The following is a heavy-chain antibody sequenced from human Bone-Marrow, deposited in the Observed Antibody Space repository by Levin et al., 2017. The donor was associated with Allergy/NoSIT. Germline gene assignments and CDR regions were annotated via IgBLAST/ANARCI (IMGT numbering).Heavy chain of an antibody. CDR3: ARDPTPGCSGGSCYVPEYYYYGMDV. J-gene: IGHJ6*02. Sequence: GESLKISCAASGFTFSSYGMHWVRQAPGKGLEWVAVIWYDGSNKYYADSVKGRFTISRDNSKNTLYLQMNSLRAEDTAVYYCARDPTPGCSGGSCYVPEYYYYGMDVWGQGTTVTVSS. D-gene: IGHD2-15*01. V-gene: IGHV3-33*01. CDR1: GFTFSSYG. CDR2: IWYDGSNK.